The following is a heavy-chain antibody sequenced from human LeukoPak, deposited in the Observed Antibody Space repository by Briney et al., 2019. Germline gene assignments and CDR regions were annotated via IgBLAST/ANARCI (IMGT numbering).Heavy chain of an antibody. CDR2: IYHSGST. CDR3: AGDHVVADPYYYYYGMDV. J-gene: IGHJ6*02. CDR1: GGSISSGGYS. V-gene: IGHV4-30-2*01. D-gene: IGHD2-15*01. Sequence: SQTLSLTCAVSGGSISSGGYSWSWIRQPPGKGLEWIGYIYHSGSTYYIPSLKSRVTISVDRSKNQFSLKLSSVTAADTAVYYCAGDHVVADPYYYYYGMDVWGQGTTVTVSS.